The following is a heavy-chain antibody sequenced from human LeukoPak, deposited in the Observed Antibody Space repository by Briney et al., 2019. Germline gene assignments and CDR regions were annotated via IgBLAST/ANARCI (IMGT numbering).Heavy chain of an antibody. Sequence: SETLSLTCAVYGGSFSGYYWSWIRQPPGKGLEWIGEINHSGSTNYNPSLKSRVTISVDTSKNQFSLKLSSVTAADTAVYYCARDHGATLDYWGQGTLVTVSS. CDR3: ARDHGATLDY. CDR1: GGSFSGYY. D-gene: IGHD1-26*01. J-gene: IGHJ4*02. CDR2: INHSGST. V-gene: IGHV4-34*01.